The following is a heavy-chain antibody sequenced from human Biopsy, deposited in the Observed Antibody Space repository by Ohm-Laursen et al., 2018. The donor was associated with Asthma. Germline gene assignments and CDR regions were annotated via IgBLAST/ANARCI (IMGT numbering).Heavy chain of an antibody. CDR3: ARDRGGTYGRTFES. J-gene: IGHJ4*02. Sequence: TLSLTCTVSGGSISTYYWTWIRQPPGKGLEWVAYLYNSGTTNYNPSLKSRVTISVDTSKNQVSLNVRSVTAADTAVYYCARDRGGTYGRTFESRGQGTLVTVSS. D-gene: IGHD1-26*01. CDR2: LYNSGTT. CDR1: GGSISTYY. V-gene: IGHV4-59*01.